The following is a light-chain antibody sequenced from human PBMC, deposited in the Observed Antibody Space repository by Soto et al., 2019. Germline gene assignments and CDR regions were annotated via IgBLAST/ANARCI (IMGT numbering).Light chain of an antibody. CDR3: QQSYSGPLT. V-gene: IGKV1-39*01. CDR2: GAS. J-gene: IGKJ4*01. CDR1: QDIAGY. Sequence: DIHVTHSPSSVSSSVLDMFTITCLASQDIAGYLAWYQHKPGRTPELLIHGASRLQSGVPSRFSGIGSGTDFTLSISSLQPEDFATYYCQQSYSGPLTFGGGTKVDIK.